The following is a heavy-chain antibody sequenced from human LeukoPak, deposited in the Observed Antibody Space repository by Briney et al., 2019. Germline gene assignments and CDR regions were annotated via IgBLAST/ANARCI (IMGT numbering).Heavy chain of an antibody. CDR3: ARGRGVVIYLFDY. Sequence: GGSLRLSCAASGFTFSNFWMHWVRQAPGKGLVWVALIYGDGSFTRYADSVKGRFTISRDNAKNTVYLQMNSLRAEDTAVYYCARGRGVVIYLFDYWGQGTLVTVSS. CDR1: GFTFSNFW. CDR2: IYGDGSFT. D-gene: IGHD3-3*01. J-gene: IGHJ4*02. V-gene: IGHV3-74*01.